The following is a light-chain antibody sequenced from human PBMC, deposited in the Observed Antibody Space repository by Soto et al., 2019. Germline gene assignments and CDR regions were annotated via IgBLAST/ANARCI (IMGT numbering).Light chain of an antibody. V-gene: IGLV2-14*01. J-gene: IGLJ1*01. Sequence: QSALTQPVSVSGSPGQSITISCTGTSSDVGGYNYVSWYQQHPGKAPKLMIYDVSNRPSGVSNRFSGSKSGNTASLTISGFQAEDEADYYCSSYTSSSTYVFGTGTKVTVL. CDR3: SSYTSSSTYV. CDR2: DVS. CDR1: SSDVGGYNY.